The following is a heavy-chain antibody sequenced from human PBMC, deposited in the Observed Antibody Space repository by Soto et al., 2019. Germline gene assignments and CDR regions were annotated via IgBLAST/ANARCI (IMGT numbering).Heavy chain of an antibody. Sequence: QPGGSLRLSCAASGFTFSSYGMHWVRQAPGKGLEWVAVISYDGSNKYYADSVKGRFTISRDNSKNTLYLQMNSLRAEDTAVYYCAKGCPRPSSWYDLDYWGQGTLVTVSS. J-gene: IGHJ4*02. V-gene: IGHV3-30*18. CDR2: ISYDGSNK. CDR3: AKGCPRPSSWYDLDY. D-gene: IGHD6-13*01. CDR1: GFTFSSYG.